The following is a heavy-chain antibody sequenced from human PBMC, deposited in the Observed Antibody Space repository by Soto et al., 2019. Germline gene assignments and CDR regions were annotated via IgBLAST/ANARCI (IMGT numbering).Heavy chain of an antibody. D-gene: IGHD2-15*01. CDR1: GYTLTSYG. CDR2: ISTYNSDT. Sequence: QVQLVQSGAEVKEPGASVKVSCKASGYTLTSYGISWVRQAPGQGLEWMGWISTYNSDTKYAHKFQDRVTMTTDTSTSTAYTELRSLRSDDTAVYYCAREYCSGGSCYGGDYWGQGTLVTVSS. J-gene: IGHJ4*02. CDR3: AREYCSGGSCYGGDY. V-gene: IGHV1-18*01.